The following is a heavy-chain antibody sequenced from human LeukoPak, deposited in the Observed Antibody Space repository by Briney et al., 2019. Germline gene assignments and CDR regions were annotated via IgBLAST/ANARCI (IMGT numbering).Heavy chain of an antibody. J-gene: IGHJ6*03. Sequence: SETLSLACTVPGFSINIGYYWGWIRQPPGKGLEWIGSIYHSGITYYNPSLKSRVTISVDTSKNQFSLNLNSVTAADTAVYYCARYMTTVTTGTHYYMDVWGKGTTVTVSS. V-gene: IGHV4-38-2*02. CDR1: GFSINIGYY. CDR2: IYHSGIT. CDR3: ARYMTTVTTGTHYYMDV. D-gene: IGHD4-17*01.